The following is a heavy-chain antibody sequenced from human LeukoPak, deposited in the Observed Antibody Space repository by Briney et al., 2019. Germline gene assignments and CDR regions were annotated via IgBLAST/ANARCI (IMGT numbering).Heavy chain of an antibody. V-gene: IGHV4-39*07. Sequence: PSETLSLTCIVSGDSISSSFYYWGWIRQPPGKGLEWIGEINHSGTTNYNPSLKSRVTISVDTSKKQFSLKVTSVTAADTAVYYCARPLGYRQDDAFDIWGQGTMVTISS. CDR1: GDSISSSFYY. CDR3: ARPLGYRQDDAFDI. CDR2: INHSGTT. D-gene: IGHD6-13*01. J-gene: IGHJ3*02.